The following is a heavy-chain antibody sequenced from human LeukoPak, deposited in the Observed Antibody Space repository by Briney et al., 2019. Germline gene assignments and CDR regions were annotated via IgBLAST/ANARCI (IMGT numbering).Heavy chain of an antibody. D-gene: IGHD2-15*01. Sequence: GGSLRLSCAASGFTFSSYAMHWVRQAPGKGLEWLAVISYDGSNKYYADSVKGRFTISRDNSKNTLYLQMNSLRAEDTAVYYCARDLGSRSGGSCYREQWLIDYWGQGTLVTVSS. V-gene: IGHV3-30*04. CDR2: ISYDGSNK. CDR1: GFTFSSYA. CDR3: ARDLGSRSGGSCYREQWLIDY. J-gene: IGHJ4*02.